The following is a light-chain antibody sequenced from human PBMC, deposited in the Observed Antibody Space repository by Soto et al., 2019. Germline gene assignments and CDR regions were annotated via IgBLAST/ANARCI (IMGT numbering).Light chain of an antibody. Sequence: QSALTQPPSASGSPGQSVTISCTGTSSDVGAYNYVSWYQQHPGKAPKLMIYEVSKWPSGVPDRFSASKSGNTASLTVSGLQAEDEADYYCSSYAGSLYVFGTGTKLTVL. V-gene: IGLV2-8*01. CDR1: SSDVGAYNY. J-gene: IGLJ1*01. CDR3: SSYAGSLYV. CDR2: EVS.